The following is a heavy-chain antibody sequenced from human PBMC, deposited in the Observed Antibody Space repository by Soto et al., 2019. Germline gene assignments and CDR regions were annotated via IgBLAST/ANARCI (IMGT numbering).Heavy chain of an antibody. CDR3: SQEAPGGWHFFDN. CDR1: GFTFRIYG. J-gene: IGHJ4*02. CDR2: MSHDGRQK. Sequence: QVQLVESGGGVVQPGRSLRLSCAASGFTFRIYGMHWVRQAPGKGLEWVAFMSHDGRQKYYADSVKGRFTISRDNSKNTLDLQMNSLATEDTAVYFCSQEAPGGWHFFDNWGQGTLVTVSS. D-gene: IGHD6-19*01. V-gene: IGHV3-30*18.